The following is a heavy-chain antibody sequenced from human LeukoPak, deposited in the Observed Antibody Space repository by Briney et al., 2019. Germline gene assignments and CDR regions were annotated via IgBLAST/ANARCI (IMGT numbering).Heavy chain of an antibody. CDR2: INPNSGGT. V-gene: IGHV1-2*02. CDR3: ARDTGTYYYDSSGYSNWFDP. Sequence: WASVKVSCKASGYTFTGYYMHWVRQAPGQGLEWMGWINPNSGGTNYAQKFQGRVTMTRDTSISTAYMELSRLRSDDTAVYYCARDTGTYYYDSSGYSNWFDPWGQGTLVTVSS. D-gene: IGHD3-22*01. J-gene: IGHJ5*02. CDR1: GYTFTGYY.